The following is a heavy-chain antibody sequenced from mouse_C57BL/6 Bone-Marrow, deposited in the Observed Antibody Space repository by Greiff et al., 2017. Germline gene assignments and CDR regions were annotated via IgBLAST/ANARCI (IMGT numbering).Heavy chain of an antibody. D-gene: IGHD1-1*01. CDR2: IDPADGDT. V-gene: IGHV14-2*01. CDR1: GFNIKDYY. CDR3: ALVPSGSGYGDYVGY. Sequence: VQLQQSGAELVKPGASVKLSCTASGFNIKDYYMHWVKQRTEQGLEWIGRIDPADGDTKYAPKFQGKATITADTSSNTAYLQLSSLTSAHTAVYSCALVPSGSGYGDYVGYWGQGTTLTVSS. J-gene: IGHJ2*01.